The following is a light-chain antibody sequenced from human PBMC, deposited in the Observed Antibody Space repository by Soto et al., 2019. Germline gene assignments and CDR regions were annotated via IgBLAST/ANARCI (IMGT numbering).Light chain of an antibody. CDR2: DAS. V-gene: IGKV3-11*01. Sequence: ETVLTQSPATLSLPPGERATLSCRASQSVSSYLAWYQQKPGQAPRLLIYDASNRATGIPARFSGSGSGTDFTLTISSLEPEDFAVYYCQQRSNWPPLTFGGGTKVEIK. CDR1: QSVSSY. J-gene: IGKJ4*01. CDR3: QQRSNWPPLT.